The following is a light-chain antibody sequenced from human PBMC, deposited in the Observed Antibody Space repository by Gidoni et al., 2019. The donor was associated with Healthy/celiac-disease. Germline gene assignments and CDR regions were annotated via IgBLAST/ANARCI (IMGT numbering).Light chain of an antibody. CDR1: ELGDKY. Sequence: SYDLTQPPSVSVSPGQTASITCSGDELGDKYACWYQQKPGQSPVLVIYQDSTRPSGIPERFSGSNSGNTATLTISGTQAMDEADYYCQAWDSSTVVFGGGTKLTVL. J-gene: IGLJ3*02. CDR2: QDS. CDR3: QAWDSSTVV. V-gene: IGLV3-1*01.